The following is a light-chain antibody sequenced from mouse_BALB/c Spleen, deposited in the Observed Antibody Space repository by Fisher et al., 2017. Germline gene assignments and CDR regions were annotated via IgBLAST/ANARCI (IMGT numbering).Light chain of an antibody. J-gene: IGKJ5*01. CDR2: RTS. CDR3: QQRSSYPLT. CDR1: SSVSY. V-gene: IGKV4-55*01. Sequence: IVLTQTPAIMSASPGEKVTMTCSASSSVSYMYWYQQKPGSSPKPWIYRTSNLASGVPVRFSGSGSGTSYSLTISRMEAEDAATYYCQQRSSYPLTFGAGTKLELK.